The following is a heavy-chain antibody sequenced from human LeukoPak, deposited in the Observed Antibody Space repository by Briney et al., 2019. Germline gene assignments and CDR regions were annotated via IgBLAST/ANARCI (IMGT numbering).Heavy chain of an antibody. D-gene: IGHD3-10*01. CDR2: IYGGATT. J-gene: IGHJ6*02. CDR3: ARGGRTDSGSYPYGMDV. Sequence: GGSLRLSCAASGFSVSRNYLSWVRQAPGKGLEWVSVIYGGATTDHADSVKGRFTISTDSSKNTLYLQMNGLRDEDTSVYYCARGGRTDSGSYPYGMDVWGQGATVTVSS. V-gene: IGHV3-66*01. CDR1: GFSVSRNY.